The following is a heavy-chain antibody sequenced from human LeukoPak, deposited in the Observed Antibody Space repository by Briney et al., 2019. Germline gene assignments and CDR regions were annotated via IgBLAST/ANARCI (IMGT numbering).Heavy chain of an antibody. V-gene: IGHV4-4*07. Sequence: PSETLSLTCTFSGGSISSYYWSWIRQPAGKGLEWIGRIHSSGSTNYNPSLKSRVTMSVDTSKNQFSLRLSSVTAADTAVYYCARGIAAAGNGFDYWGQGTLVTVSS. D-gene: IGHD6-13*01. CDR3: ARGIAAAGNGFDY. CDR2: IHSSGST. CDR1: GGSISSYY. J-gene: IGHJ4*02.